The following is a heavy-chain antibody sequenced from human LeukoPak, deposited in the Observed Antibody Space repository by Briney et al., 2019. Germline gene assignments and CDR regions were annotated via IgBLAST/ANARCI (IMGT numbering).Heavy chain of an antibody. CDR2: INHSGST. Sequence: SETLSLTCAVYGGSFSGYYWSWIRQPPGKGLEWIGEINHSGSTYYNPSLKSRVTISVDTSKNQFSLKLSSVTAADTAVYYCAREMATTSDYWGQGTLVTVSS. D-gene: IGHD5-24*01. V-gene: IGHV4-34*01. J-gene: IGHJ4*02. CDR3: AREMATTSDY. CDR1: GGSFSGYY.